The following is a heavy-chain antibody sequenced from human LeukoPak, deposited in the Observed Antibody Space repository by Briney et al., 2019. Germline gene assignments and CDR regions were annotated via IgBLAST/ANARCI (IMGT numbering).Heavy chain of an antibody. CDR2: ISSSSGTI. V-gene: IGHV3-48*03. D-gene: IGHD1/OR15-1a*01. CDR3: AKQSEDYYMDV. CDR1: GFSLSDHE. J-gene: IGHJ6*03. Sequence: GGSLRLSCAASGFSLSDHEMNWVRQAPGKGLEWVSYISSSSGTIYYADSVKGRFTNSRDNAQNSLYLQMNSLRAEDTAVYYCAKQSEDYYMDVWGKGPRSPSP.